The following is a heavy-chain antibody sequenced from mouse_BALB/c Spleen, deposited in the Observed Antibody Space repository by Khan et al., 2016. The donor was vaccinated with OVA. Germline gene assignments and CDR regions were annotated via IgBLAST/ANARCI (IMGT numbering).Heavy chain of an antibody. CDR3: ARQPYYHYNIMDY. V-gene: IGHV2-6-1*01. D-gene: IGHD2-10*01. Sequence: VQLQESGPGLVAPSQSLSITCTISGFSLTNYGVHWVRQPPGKGLEWLVVIWRDGSTTYNSALKSRLTISTDNSESHVFLKMNSLQPDDTAMYFCARQPYYHYNIMDYWGQGTSVTVSS. J-gene: IGHJ4*01. CDR1: GFSLTNYG. CDR2: IWRDGST.